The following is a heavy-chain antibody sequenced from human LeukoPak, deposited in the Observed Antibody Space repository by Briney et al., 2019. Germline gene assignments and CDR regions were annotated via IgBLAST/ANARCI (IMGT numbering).Heavy chain of an antibody. CDR1: GYTFTSYA. D-gene: IGHD3-22*01. J-gene: IGHJ4*02. Sequence: ASVKVSCKASGYTFTSYAMHWVRQAPGQRLEWMGWINAGNGNTKYSQKFQGRVTITRDTSASTAYMELSSLRSEDTAVYYCARDPTTYYYDSSGYPYFDYWGQGTLVTVSS. CDR3: ARDPTTYYYDSSGYPYFDY. V-gene: IGHV1-3*01. CDR2: INAGNGNT.